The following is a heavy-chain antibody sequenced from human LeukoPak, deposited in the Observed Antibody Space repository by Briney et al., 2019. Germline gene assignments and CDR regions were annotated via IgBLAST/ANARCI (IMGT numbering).Heavy chain of an antibody. V-gene: IGHV4-4*07. Sequence: SETLSLTCTVSGVSISSYYWSWIRQPAGKGLEWIGRIHTSGSTNYNPSLKSRVTMSVDTSKNQFSLKLSSVTAADTAVYYCARRVSGCSGGSCYFTGRYYYYYYMDVWGKGTTVTISS. CDR1: GVSISSYY. CDR3: ARRVSGCSGGSCYFTGRYYYYYYMDV. D-gene: IGHD2-15*01. J-gene: IGHJ6*03. CDR2: IHTSGST.